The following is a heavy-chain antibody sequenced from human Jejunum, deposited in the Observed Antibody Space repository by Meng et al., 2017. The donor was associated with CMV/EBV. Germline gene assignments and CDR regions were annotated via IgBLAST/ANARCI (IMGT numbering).Heavy chain of an antibody. J-gene: IGHJ4*02. CDR2: IIPILGIA. V-gene: IGHV1-69*09. Sequence: QLQLVQSGAEVRKAGASVTVACQASGGTFSSYAISWVRQAPGQGLEWMGGIIPILGIANYAQKFQGRVTITADKSTSTAYMELSSLRSEDTAVYYCARERPGGMATTPYFDYWGQGTLVTVSS. CDR3: ARERPGGMATTPYFDY. CDR1: GGTFSSYA. D-gene: IGHD5-24*01.